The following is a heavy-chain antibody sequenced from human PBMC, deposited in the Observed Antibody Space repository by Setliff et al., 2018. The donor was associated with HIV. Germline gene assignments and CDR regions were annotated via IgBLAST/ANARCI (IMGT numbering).Heavy chain of an antibody. CDR1: GDSISSYY. CDR3: ARVARGGHSSRWYYFDY. D-gene: IGHD6-13*01. CDR2: IYYSGST. J-gene: IGHJ4*02. Sequence: SETLSLTCTVSGDSISSYYWSWIRQPPGKGLEWIGYIYYSGSTKYNPSLKSRVTISVDTSKNQFSLKVSSVTAANTAVYYCARVARGGHSSRWYYFDYWGQGTLVTVSS. V-gene: IGHV4-59*08.